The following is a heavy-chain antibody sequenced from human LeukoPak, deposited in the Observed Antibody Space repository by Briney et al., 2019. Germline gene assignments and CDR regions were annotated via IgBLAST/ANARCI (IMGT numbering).Heavy chain of an antibody. D-gene: IGHD6-19*01. V-gene: IGHV1-8*03. CDR3: ARRAVDNSYYYYMDV. J-gene: IGHJ6*03. Sequence: ASVKVSCKASGYTFTSYDINWVRQVTGQGLEWMGWMNPKSGNTGYAQKFQGRVTITRDTSISTAYMEVSSLRYEDTAVYYCARRAVDNSYYYYMDVWGKGTTVTVSS. CDR2: MNPKSGNT. CDR1: GYTFTSYD.